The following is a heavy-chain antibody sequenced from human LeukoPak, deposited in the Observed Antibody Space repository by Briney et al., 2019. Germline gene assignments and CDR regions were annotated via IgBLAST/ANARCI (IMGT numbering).Heavy chain of an antibody. Sequence: PGGSLRLSCAASGFTFSSYAMSWVRQAPGKGLEWVSSISASGGSTYYADSVKGRFTISRDNSKNTLYLQMNSLRAEDTAVYYCASGRGYSYSYYWGQGALVTVSS. CDR3: ASGRGYSYSYY. CDR2: ISASGGST. D-gene: IGHD5-18*01. CDR1: GFTFSSYA. J-gene: IGHJ4*02. V-gene: IGHV3-23*01.